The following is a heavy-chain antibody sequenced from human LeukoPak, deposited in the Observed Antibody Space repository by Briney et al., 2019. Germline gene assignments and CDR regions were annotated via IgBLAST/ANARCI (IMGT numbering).Heavy chain of an antibody. J-gene: IGHJ4*02. CDR3: ARGRWGYGDYVGDFDY. D-gene: IGHD4-17*01. V-gene: IGHV1-69*13. CDR2: IIPIFGTA. Sequence: GAPVKVSCKTSGGTFSSYAISWVRQAPGQGLEWMGGIIPIFGTANYAQKFQGRVTITADESTSTAYMELSSLRSEDTAVYYCARGRWGYGDYVGDFDYWGQGTLVTVSS. CDR1: GGTFSSYA.